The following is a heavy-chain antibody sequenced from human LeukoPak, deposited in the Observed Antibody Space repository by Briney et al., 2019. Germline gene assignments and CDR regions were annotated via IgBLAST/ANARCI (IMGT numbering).Heavy chain of an antibody. CDR1: GDSITSHY. D-gene: IGHD3-9*01. J-gene: IGHJ4*02. CDR2: IYNTGAT. Sequence: SETLSLTCTVSGDSITSHYWSWIRRTPGRGLEWIGYIYNTGATNYNPSLKNRVTISIDTSKNQFSLKLRSATAADTAVYYCARDPTRGYYDILTGYYGGRVGWGQGTLVTVSS. CDR3: ARDPTRGYYDILTGYYGGRVG. V-gene: IGHV4-4*08.